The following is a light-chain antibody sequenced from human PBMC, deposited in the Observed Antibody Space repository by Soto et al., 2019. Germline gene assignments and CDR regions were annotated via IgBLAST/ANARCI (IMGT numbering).Light chain of an antibody. CDR1: QDISRY. Sequence: DIQLTHSPSLLSASIGDRVTITCRASQDISRYLAWYQQKPGTAPRLLISLATTLQGGVPSRFSGSGSGTEFTLTISGLQPEDIATYYCQQLDLYPITFGPGTKVDIK. CDR3: QQLDLYPIT. V-gene: IGKV1-9*01. J-gene: IGKJ3*01. CDR2: LAT.